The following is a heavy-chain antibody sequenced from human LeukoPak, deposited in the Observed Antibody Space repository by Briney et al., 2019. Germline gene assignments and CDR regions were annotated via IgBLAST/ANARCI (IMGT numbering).Heavy chain of an antibody. CDR1: GFTFSSYA. CDR3: AKVSSGWYGEYYFDY. J-gene: IGHJ4*02. D-gene: IGHD6-19*01. V-gene: IGHV3-23*01. Sequence: PGGSLRLSCAASGFTFSSYAMSWVRQAPGKGLEWVSAISGSGGSTYYADSVKGRFTISRDNSKNTLYLQMNSLRAEDTAVYYCAKVSSGWYGEYYFDYWGQGTLVTASS. CDR2: ISGSGGST.